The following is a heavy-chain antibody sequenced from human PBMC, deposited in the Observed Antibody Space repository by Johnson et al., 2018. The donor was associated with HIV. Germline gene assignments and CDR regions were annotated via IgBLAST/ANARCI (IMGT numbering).Heavy chain of an antibody. Sequence: QVQLVESGGGVVQPGRSLRLSCAASGFTFSDYYMSWIRQAPGKGLEWVSYISYSASSIFYADSVKGRFTISRDNSKNTLYLQMNSLRPEDTAVYYCAKDQLVGATYAAFDIWGQGTMVTVSS. CDR3: AKDQLVGATYAAFDI. V-gene: IGHV3-11*04. D-gene: IGHD1-26*01. J-gene: IGHJ3*02. CDR1: GFTFSDYY. CDR2: ISYSASSI.